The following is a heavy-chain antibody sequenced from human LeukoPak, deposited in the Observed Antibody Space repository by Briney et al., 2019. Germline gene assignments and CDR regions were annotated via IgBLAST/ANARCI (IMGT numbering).Heavy chain of an antibody. Sequence: PSETLSLTCAVYGGSFTGYYWSWIRQPPGKGLEWIGEINHSASTNYNPSLKSRVTISVATSKNQFSLKLSSVTAADTAVYYCARGYNWVSPTRNFYYMDVWGKGTTVTVPS. V-gene: IGHV4-34*01. CDR1: GGSFTGYY. D-gene: IGHD1-20*01. J-gene: IGHJ6*03. CDR3: ARGYNWVSPTRNFYYMDV. CDR2: INHSAST.